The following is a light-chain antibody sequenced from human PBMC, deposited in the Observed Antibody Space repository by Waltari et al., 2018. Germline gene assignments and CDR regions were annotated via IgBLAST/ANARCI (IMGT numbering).Light chain of an antibody. V-gene: IGLV3-25*03. CDR3: QSPVSNGTQGV. CDR1: EWAKQM. Sequence: YDLTHHPPVSVPPGQTARITALGDEWAKQMVYGFRQKPGQAPVLVIFKDSERPSAIPGRFSGFSSRTTITLTISGVQAEDVAEYYCQSPVSNGTQGVFGGGTKLTVL. CDR2: KDS. J-gene: IGLJ3*02.